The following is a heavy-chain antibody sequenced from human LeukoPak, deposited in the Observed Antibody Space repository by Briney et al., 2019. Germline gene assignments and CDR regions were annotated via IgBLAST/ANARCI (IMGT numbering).Heavy chain of an antibody. Sequence: SETLSLTCAVYGGSFSGYYWSWIRQPPGKGLEWIGEINHSGSTNYNPSLKSRVTISVDTSKNQFSLKLSSVTAADTAVYYCARLTVTKYYYYYYMDVWGKGTTVTVSS. V-gene: IGHV4-34*01. CDR3: ARLTVTKYYYYYYMDV. CDR2: INHSGST. D-gene: IGHD1-14*01. CDR1: GGSFSGYY. J-gene: IGHJ6*03.